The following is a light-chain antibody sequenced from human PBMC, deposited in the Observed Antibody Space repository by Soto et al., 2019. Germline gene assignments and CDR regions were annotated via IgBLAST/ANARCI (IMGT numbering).Light chain of an antibody. J-gene: IGKJ4*01. Sequence: DIQMTQSPSSLSASVGDRVTITCRASQSISSYLNWYQQKPGKAPKLLIYAASSLQSGVPSRFSGSGSGTDFTLTISSLQPEDFATYSCQQSYSTPALTFGGGTKVEIK. CDR1: QSISSY. CDR2: AAS. CDR3: QQSYSTPALT. V-gene: IGKV1-39*01.